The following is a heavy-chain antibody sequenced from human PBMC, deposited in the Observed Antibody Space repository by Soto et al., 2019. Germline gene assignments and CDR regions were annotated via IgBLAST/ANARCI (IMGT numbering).Heavy chain of an antibody. CDR3: ARGSGYYYWDDY. D-gene: IGHD3-22*01. J-gene: IGHJ4*02. CDR1: GCTFTSYG. V-gene: IGHV1-3*01. Sequence: ASVKVCCKASGCTFTSYGMHWVRQAPGQRLEWMGWINAGNGNTKYSQKFQGRVTITRDTSASTAYMELSSLRSEDTAVYYCARGSGYYYWDDYWGQGTLVTVSS. CDR2: INAGNGNT.